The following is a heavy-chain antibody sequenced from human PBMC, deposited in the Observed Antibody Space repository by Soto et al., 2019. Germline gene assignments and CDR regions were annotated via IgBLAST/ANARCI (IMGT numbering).Heavy chain of an antibody. CDR1: GFTFSSYT. D-gene: IGHD2-15*01. Sequence: EQLVESGGGVVQPGRSLRLSCAASGFTFSSYTMNWVRQSPGKGLEWVAVVTNDGNNEYYAASVKGRFTISRDNSKKTLYLQVNRLGAEETAVYYCARDQKAGYCRGGRWWFYHGMGVWGQGTTVTVSS. J-gene: IGHJ6*01. V-gene: IGHV3-30-3*01. CDR3: ARDQKAGYCRGGRWWFYHGMGV. CDR2: VTNDGNNE.